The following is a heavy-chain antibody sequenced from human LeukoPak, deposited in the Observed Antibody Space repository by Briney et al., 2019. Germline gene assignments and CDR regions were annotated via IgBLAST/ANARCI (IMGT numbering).Heavy chain of an antibody. V-gene: IGHV1-46*01. CDR2: INPSGGST. Sequence: ASVKVSCKASGYTFTGYYMHWVRQAPGQGLEWMGIINPSGGSTSYAQKFQGRVTMTRDMSTSTVYMELSSLRSEDTAVYYCARTPPGYRAAFDIWGQGTMVTVSS. CDR1: GYTFTGYY. CDR3: ARTPPGYRAAFDI. D-gene: IGHD6-13*01. J-gene: IGHJ3*02.